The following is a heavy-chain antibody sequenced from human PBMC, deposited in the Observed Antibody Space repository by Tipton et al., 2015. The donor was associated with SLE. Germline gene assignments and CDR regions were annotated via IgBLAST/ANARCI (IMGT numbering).Heavy chain of an antibody. J-gene: IGHJ3*02. CDR2: ISGSGGST. D-gene: IGHD3-3*01. CDR3: ARAPQYYDFWSGAFDI. V-gene: IGHV3-23*01. Sequence: SLRLSCAASGFTFSSYGMSWVRQAPGKGLEWVSAISGSGGSTYYADSVKGRFTISRDNSKNTLYLQMNSLRAEDTAVYYCARAPQYYDFWSGAFDIWGQGTMVTVSS. CDR1: GFTFSSYG.